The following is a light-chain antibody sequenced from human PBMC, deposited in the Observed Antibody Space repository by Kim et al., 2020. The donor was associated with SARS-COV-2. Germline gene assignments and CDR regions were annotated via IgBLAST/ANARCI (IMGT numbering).Light chain of an antibody. J-gene: IGLJ1*01. V-gene: IGLV6-57*03. CDR1: RGSIASNY. Sequence: KQVTISCTRSRGSIASNYVQWYQQRPGSAPTTVIYEDNQRPSGVPDRFSGSIDSSSNSASLTISGLKTEDEADYYCQSYDSSTLYVFGTGTKVTVL. CDR2: EDN. CDR3: QSYDSSTLYV.